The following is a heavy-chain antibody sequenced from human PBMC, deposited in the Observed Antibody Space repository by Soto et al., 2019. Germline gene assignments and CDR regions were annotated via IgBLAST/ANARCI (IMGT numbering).Heavy chain of an antibody. J-gene: IGHJ6*03. D-gene: IGHD1-26*01. CDR1: GYTFTSYY. CDR3: ATIEEDRPYYYYYMDV. V-gene: IGHV1-46*03. Sequence: QVQLVQSGAEVKKPGASVKVSCKASGYTFTSYYMHWVRQAPGQGLEWMGIINPSGGSTSYAQKFQGRVTMTRDTSTSTVYMELSSLRSEDTAVYYCATIEEDRPYYYYYMDVCGKGTTVTVSS. CDR2: INPSGGST.